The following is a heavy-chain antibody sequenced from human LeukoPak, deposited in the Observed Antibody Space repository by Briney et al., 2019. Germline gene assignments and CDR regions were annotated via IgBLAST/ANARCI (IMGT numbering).Heavy chain of an antibody. Sequence: TGGSLRLSCSASGFTFSTSAMHWVRQAPGKGLEYVSAISSNGGSTYYAGSVKGRFTISRDNSKNTLSLQMSSLRPEDTAVYYCVKLPYSDTSAYYVDYWGQGTLVTVSS. V-gene: IGHV3-64D*06. J-gene: IGHJ4*02. CDR3: VKLPYSDTSAYYVDY. CDR1: GFTFSTSA. CDR2: ISSNGGST. D-gene: IGHD3-22*01.